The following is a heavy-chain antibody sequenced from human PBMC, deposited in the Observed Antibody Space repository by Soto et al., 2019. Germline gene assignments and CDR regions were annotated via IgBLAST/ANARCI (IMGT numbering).Heavy chain of an antibody. V-gene: IGHV3-15*01. CDR2: IKSKTDGGTT. J-gene: IGHJ4*02. D-gene: IGHD4-4*01. CDR1: GFTFSNAW. CDR3: STGVMGTTSY. Sequence: GGSLRLSCAASGFTFSNAWMSWVRQAPGKGLEWVGRIKSKTDGGTTDYAAPVKGRFTISRDDSKNSLYLQMNSLKIEDTAVYYCSTGVMGTTSYWGQGTLVTVSS.